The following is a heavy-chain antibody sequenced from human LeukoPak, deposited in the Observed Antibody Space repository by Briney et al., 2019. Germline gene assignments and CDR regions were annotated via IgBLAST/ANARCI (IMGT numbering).Heavy chain of an antibody. Sequence: GGSLRLSCAASGFTFSRYWMHWVRQAPGKGLVWISRINPEETTTSYADSVRGRFTISRDNAKNTLYLEVNSLRTEDTAVYYCARGGLEPVDYWGQGSLVTVSS. CDR1: GFTFSRYW. CDR3: ARGGLEPVDY. CDR2: INPEETTT. D-gene: IGHD1-14*01. J-gene: IGHJ4*02. V-gene: IGHV3-74*01.